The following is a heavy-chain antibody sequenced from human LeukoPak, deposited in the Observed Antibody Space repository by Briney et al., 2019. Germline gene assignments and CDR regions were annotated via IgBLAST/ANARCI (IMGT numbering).Heavy chain of an antibody. CDR3: AKDSYYDILTGFDY. J-gene: IGHJ4*02. V-gene: IGHV3-11*01. D-gene: IGHD3-9*01. CDR2: ISSSGSTI. CDR1: GFTFSDYY. Sequence: PGGSLRLSCAASGFTFSDYYMSWVRQAPGKGLEWVSYISSSGSTIYYADSVKGRFTISRDNAKNSLYLQMNSLRAEDTALYYCAKDSYYDILTGFDYWGQGTLVTVSS.